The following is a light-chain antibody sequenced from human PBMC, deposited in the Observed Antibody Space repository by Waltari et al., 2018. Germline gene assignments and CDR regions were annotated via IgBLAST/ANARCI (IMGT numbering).Light chain of an antibody. Sequence: DIQMTQSPSSLSASVGDRVTITCRASKGISSWLAWYQQKPGKAPKLLIYKASSLQSGVPSRFSGSGSGTEFTLTISSLQPEDFATYYCQQYNSALPWTFGQGTKVEIK. V-gene: IGKV1-5*03. CDR3: QQYNSALPWT. CDR2: KAS. J-gene: IGKJ1*01. CDR1: KGISSW.